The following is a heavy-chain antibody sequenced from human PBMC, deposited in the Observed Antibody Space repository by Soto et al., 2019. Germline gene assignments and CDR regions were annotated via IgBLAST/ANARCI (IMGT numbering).Heavy chain of an antibody. CDR2: INYSGST. V-gene: IGHV4-34*01. D-gene: IGHD3-16*02. CDR3: ARDSGGLRLGESSLYGEKDSFDV. J-gene: IGHJ3*01. CDR1: GVSFSGDH. Sequence: QAQLQAWGAGLLRPSATLSPTCGVSGVSFSGDHWSRVRQPPGKGVGWIGEINYSGSTKFNPSLKSRVTLSIDTSKDQFSLRLSSVTAADTAVYYCARDSGGLRLGESSLYGEKDSFDVWDQGTLVTVSS.